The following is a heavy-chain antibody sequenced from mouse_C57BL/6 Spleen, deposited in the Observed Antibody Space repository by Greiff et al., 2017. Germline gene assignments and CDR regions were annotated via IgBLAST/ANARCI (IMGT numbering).Heavy chain of an antibody. CDR3: ARSKIYYGFDY. D-gene: IGHD2-1*01. CDR1: GYSFTGYY. Sequence: EVQLQQSGPELVKPGASVKISCKASGYSFTGYYMNWVKQSPEKSLEWIGEINPSTGGTTYNQKFKAKATLTVDKSSSTAYMQLKSLTSEDSAVYYCARSKIYYGFDYWGQGTTLAVSS. J-gene: IGHJ2*01. V-gene: IGHV1-42*01. CDR2: INPSTGGT.